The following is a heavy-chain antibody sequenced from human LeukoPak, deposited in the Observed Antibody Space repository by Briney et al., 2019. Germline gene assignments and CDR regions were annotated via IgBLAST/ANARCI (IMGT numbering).Heavy chain of an antibody. CDR1: GGSISSSSYY. CDR3: ARDRQHIVVVTANYYYYYYMDV. D-gene: IGHD2-21*02. CDR2: IYYSGST. Sequence: PSETLSLTCTVSGGSISSSSYYWGWIRQPPGKGLEWIGSIYYSGSTYYNPSLKSRVTISVDTSKNQFSLKLSSVTAADTAVYYCARDRQHIVVVTANYYYYYYMDVWGKGTTVTISS. J-gene: IGHJ6*03. V-gene: IGHV4-39*07.